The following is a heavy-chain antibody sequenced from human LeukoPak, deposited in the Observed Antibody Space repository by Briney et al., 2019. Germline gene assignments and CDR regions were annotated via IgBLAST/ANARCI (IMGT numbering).Heavy chain of an antibody. Sequence: GGSLRLSCAASGFTFSSYSMNWVRQAPGKGLEWVSSISSSSSYIYYADSVKGRFTISRDNAKNSLYLQMNSLRAEDTAVYYCARAGGSGSYYNVWNFDYWGQGTLVTVSS. CDR3: ARAGGSGSYYNVWNFDY. J-gene: IGHJ4*02. V-gene: IGHV3-21*01. CDR1: GFTFSSYS. D-gene: IGHD3-10*01. CDR2: ISSSSSYI.